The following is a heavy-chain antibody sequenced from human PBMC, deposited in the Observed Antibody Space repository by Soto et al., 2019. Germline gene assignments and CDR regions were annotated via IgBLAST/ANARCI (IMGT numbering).Heavy chain of an antibody. CDR3: ARWLEVPLDYFDS. CDR2: MHHSGRT. Sequence: SETLSLTCAVSGAYMRNDYYYWSWVRQKPGKDLEWIGHMHHSGRTHYNPSLKSRAAISVDTSKNQFSLYLNSVTAADTAVYYCARWLEVPLDYFDSWAQGPPVTVSS. J-gene: IGHJ4*02. V-gene: IGHV4-31*11. CDR1: GAYMRNDYYY. D-gene: IGHD2-2*01.